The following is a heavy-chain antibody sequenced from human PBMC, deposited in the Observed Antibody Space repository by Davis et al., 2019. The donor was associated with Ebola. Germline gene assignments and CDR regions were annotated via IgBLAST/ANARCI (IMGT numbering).Heavy chain of an antibody. CDR3: AGGVATAVFDY. V-gene: IGHV4-61*08. J-gene: IGHJ4*02. CDR2: IYYSGST. D-gene: IGHD5-12*01. CDR1: GGSISSGGYY. Sequence: SETLSLTCTVSGGSISSGGYYWSWIRQHPGKGLEWIGYIYYSGSTNYNPSLKSRVIISVDTSKNQFSLKLSSVTAADTAVYYCAGGVATAVFDYWGQGTLVTVSS.